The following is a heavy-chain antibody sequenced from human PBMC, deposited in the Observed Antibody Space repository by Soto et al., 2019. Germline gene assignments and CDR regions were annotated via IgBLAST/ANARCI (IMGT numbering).Heavy chain of an antibody. J-gene: IGHJ5*02. V-gene: IGHV1-69*12. CDR1: GGTFSSYA. Sequence: QVQLVQSGAEVKKPGSSVKVSCKASGGTFSSYAISWVRQAPGQGLEWMGEIIPICGTANYAQKFQGRVTITADESTSTAYMELSRLRSEDTAVYYCARDRGTSSGYSPCWFDPWGQGTLVTVSS. CDR2: IIPICGTA. CDR3: ARDRGTSSGYSPCWFDP. D-gene: IGHD3-22*01.